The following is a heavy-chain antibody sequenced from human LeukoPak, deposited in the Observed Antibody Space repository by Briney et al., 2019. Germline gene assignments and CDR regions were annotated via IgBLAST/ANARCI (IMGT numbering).Heavy chain of an antibody. V-gene: IGHV4-59*01. J-gene: IGHJ3*02. CDR2: IYYSGST. Sequence: PSETLSLTCTVSGGSISSYYWSWIRQPPGKGLEWIGYIYYSGSTNYNPSLKSRVTISVDTSKNQFSLKLSSVTAADTAAYYCARAPIAVAGTSAFDIWGQGTMVTVSS. D-gene: IGHD6-19*01. CDR1: GGSISSYY. CDR3: ARAPIAVAGTSAFDI.